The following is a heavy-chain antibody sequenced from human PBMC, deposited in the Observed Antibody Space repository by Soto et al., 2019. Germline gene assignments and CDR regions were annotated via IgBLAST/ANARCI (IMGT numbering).Heavy chain of an antibody. D-gene: IGHD3-3*01. Sequence: GGSLRLSCAASGFTVSSNYMSWVRQAPGKGLEWASIIYSGGSTYYADSVKGRFTISRDNSKNTLYLQMNSLRAEDTAVYYCAKVFLYPRHYFDYWGQGTLVTVSS. CDR3: AKVFLYPRHYFDY. J-gene: IGHJ4*02. CDR2: IYSGGST. CDR1: GFTVSSNY. V-gene: IGHV3-53*01.